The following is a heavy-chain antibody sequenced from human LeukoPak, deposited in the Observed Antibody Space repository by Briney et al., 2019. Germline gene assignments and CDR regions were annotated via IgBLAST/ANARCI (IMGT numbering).Heavy chain of an antibody. D-gene: IGHD3-3*01. CDR3: ARETSGPYYMDV. CDR2: ISVYNGNT. J-gene: IGHJ6*03. V-gene: IGHV1-18*01. Sequence: ASVKVSCKASGYTFTSYGISWVRQAPGQGLEWMGWISVYNGNTNYAQKLQGRVTMTTDTSTSTAYMELRSLRSDDTAVYYCARETSGPYYMDVWGKGTTVTVSS. CDR1: GYTFTSYG.